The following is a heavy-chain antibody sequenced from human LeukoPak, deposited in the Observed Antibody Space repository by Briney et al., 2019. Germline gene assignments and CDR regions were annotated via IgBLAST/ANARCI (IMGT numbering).Heavy chain of an antibody. CDR2: IIDSGEST. CDR1: GFTFSSYA. V-gene: IGHV3-23*01. J-gene: IGHJ6*03. CDR3: AKLGGQELHNYYVAV. Sequence: GGSLRLSCAASGFTFSSYAMSWARQAPGKGLEWVSGIIDSGESTYYANFAKGRFTISRDNSNNTLYLQMNSLRAEDTAVNYCAKLGGQELHNYYVAVCGKGTTVAVSS. D-gene: IGHD3-16*01.